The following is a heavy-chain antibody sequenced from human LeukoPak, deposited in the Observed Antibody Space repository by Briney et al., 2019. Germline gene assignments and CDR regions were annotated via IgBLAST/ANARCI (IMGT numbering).Heavy chain of an antibody. CDR3: ARLGDYDILTGYYTGFDY. J-gene: IGHJ4*02. CDR1: GYSFTSYW. D-gene: IGHD3-9*01. V-gene: IGHV5-51*01. CDR2: IYPGDSDT. Sequence: GEPLKIYSKGSGYSFTSYWISWVRQLPGKGLEGMGLIYPGDSDTRYSPSFQGQVTISADKSISTAYLQWSSLKASDTAMYYCARLGDYDILTGYYTGFDYWGQGTLVTVSS.